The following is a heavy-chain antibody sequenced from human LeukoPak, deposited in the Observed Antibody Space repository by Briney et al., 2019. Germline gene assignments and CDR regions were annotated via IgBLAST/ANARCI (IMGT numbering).Heavy chain of an antibody. CDR2: ISTDSKFK. J-gene: IGHJ2*01. V-gene: IGHV3-21*01. Sequence: GGALRLSCAASEFTFRSFNMVWVRQAPGKGLEWVSSISTDSKFKYYSDSVTGRFTISRDNAENSLSLQMNSLRVDDTATYYCVRGPRSHRSDLTKWYFDLWGRGTLVSVSS. CDR3: VRGPRSHRSDLTKWYFDL. CDR1: EFTFRSFN.